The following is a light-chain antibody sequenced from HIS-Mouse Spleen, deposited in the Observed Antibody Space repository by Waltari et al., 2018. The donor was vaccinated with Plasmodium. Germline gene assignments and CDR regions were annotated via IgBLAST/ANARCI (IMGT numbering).Light chain of an antibody. CDR2: EVS. CDR1: SSDVGRYNY. J-gene: IGLJ2*01. CDR3: SSYTSSSTRV. Sequence: QSALTQPASVSGYPGPSITISCTGTSSDVGRYNYVSCYQQHPGKAPKRMLYEVSNRPSGVSNRFSGSKSGNTASLTISGLQAEDEADYYCSSYTSSSTRVFGGGTKLTVL. V-gene: IGLV2-14*01.